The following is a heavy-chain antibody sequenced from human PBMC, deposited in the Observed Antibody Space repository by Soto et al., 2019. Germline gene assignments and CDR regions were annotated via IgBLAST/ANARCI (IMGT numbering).Heavy chain of an antibody. D-gene: IGHD1-1*01. CDR1: GGSISSGGYY. Sequence: QVQLQESGPGLVKPSQTLSLTCTVSGGSISSGGYYWSWIRQHPGKGLEWIGSIYDSGSTYYNPSLKSRVTISVDASKNQLFLKLASVTAADTAMYYCARGGTRAYFHHWGQGTLVTVSS. CDR3: ARGGTRAYFHH. J-gene: IGHJ1*01. CDR2: IYDSGST. V-gene: IGHV4-31*03.